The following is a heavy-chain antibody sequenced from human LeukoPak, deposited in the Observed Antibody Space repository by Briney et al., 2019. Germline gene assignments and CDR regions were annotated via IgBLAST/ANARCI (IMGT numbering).Heavy chain of an antibody. D-gene: IGHD3-22*01. Sequence: GGSLRLSCAASGFTFSSYAVHWVRQAPGKGLEYVSAISSNGGSTYYANSVKGRFTISRDNSKNTLYLQMGSLRAEDMAVYYCARVVNYYDSSGYSLDYWGQGTLVTVSS. CDR1: GFTFSSYA. CDR2: ISSNGGST. CDR3: ARVVNYYDSSGYSLDY. J-gene: IGHJ4*02. V-gene: IGHV3-64*01.